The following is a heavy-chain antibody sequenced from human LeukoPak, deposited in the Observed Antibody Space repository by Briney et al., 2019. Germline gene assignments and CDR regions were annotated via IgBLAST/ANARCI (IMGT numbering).Heavy chain of an antibody. J-gene: IGHJ4*02. CDR2: IYYSGSA. Sequence: SETLSLTCTVSGGSVSSGSYYWSWIRQPPGKGLEWIGYIYYSGSAKYNPSLKSRVTISVDTSKNQFSLKLTSVTAADTAVYYCARSSRGYFDYWGQGTLVTVSS. CDR1: GGSVSSGSYY. V-gene: IGHV4-61*01. D-gene: IGHD6-13*01. CDR3: ARSSRGYFDY.